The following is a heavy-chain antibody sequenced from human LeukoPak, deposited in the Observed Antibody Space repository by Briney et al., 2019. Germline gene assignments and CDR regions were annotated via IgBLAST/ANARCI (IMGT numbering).Heavy chain of an antibody. CDR3: ARPGSPYGRFDY. CDR2: IYYSGST. J-gene: IGHJ4*02. CDR1: GGSISSSSYY. Sequence: PSETLSLTCTVSGGSISSSSYYWGWIRQPPGKGLEWIGSIYYSGSTYYNPSLKSRVTISVDTSKNQFSLKLSSVTAADTAVYYCARPGSPYGRFDYWAREPWSPSPQ. D-gene: IGHD4-17*01. V-gene: IGHV4-39*07.